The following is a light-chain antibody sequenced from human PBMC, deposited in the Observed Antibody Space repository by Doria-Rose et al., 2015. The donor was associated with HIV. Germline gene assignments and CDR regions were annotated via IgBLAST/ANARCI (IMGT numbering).Light chain of an antibody. CDR1: QSFSSTY. J-gene: IGKJ1*01. CDR2: DAS. V-gene: IGKV3-20*01. Sequence: EIVLTQSPGTLSLSPGERATLSCRASQSFSSTYLAWYQQKPGQAPSLLIYDASTRATGIPDRFSASGSGTDFTLTINGLEPEDFALYYCHQYGTSWTFGQGTKVEI. CDR3: HQYGTSWT.